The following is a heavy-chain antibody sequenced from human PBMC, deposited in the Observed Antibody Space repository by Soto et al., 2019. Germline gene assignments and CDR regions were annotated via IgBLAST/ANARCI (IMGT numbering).Heavy chain of an antibody. Sequence: PGGSLRLSCAASGFTFSNNAMNWVRQAPGKGLEWVSGISGTGYGTYYADSVKGRFTISRDSSNNTLYLQMNSLRGEDTAIYYCAKARQAQSHYYYGMDVWGQVTPVTVCS. J-gene: IGHJ6*02. CDR1: GFTFSNNA. CDR3: AKARQAQSHYYYGMDV. D-gene: IGHD6-19*01. V-gene: IGHV3-23*01. CDR2: ISGTGYGT.